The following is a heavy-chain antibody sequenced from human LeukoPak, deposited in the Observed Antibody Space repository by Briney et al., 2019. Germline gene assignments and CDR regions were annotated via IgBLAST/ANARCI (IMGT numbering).Heavy chain of an antibody. J-gene: IGHJ4*02. CDR2: ISTNGGST. CDR1: GSTFSSYA. D-gene: IGHD6-13*01. Sequence: GGSLRLFCAASGSTFSSYAMYWVRQAPGKGLEYVSAISTNGGSTYYANSVKGRFTISRDNSKNTLYLQMGSLRAEDMAVYYCAGGSSWYRGIDYWGQGTLVTVSS. CDR3: AGGSSWYRGIDY. V-gene: IGHV3-64*01.